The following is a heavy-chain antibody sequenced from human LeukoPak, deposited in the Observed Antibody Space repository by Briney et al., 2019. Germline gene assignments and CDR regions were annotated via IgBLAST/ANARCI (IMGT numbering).Heavy chain of an antibody. V-gene: IGHV3-23*01. CDR1: GFTFSNYA. D-gene: IGHD3-9*01. J-gene: IGHJ4*02. Sequence: PGASLRLSCAASGFTFSNYAMSWVRQAPGKGLEWVSAITCSGGGAYYADSVKGRFTISRENSKNTLYLQVNSLRAEDTAVYYCVKWGDYDVLTGYYDPDYWGQGSLVTVSS. CDR3: VKWGDYDVLTGYYDPDY. CDR2: ITCSGGGA.